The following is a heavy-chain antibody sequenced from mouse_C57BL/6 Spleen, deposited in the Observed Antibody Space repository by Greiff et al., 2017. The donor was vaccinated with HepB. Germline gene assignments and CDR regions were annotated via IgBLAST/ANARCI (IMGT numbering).Heavy chain of an antibody. D-gene: IGHD2-3*01. V-gene: IGHV5-4*01. Sequence: EVKVVASGGGLVKPGGSLKLSCAASGFTFSSYAMSWVRQTPEKRLEWVATISDGGSYTYYPDNVKGRFTISRDNAKNNLYLQMSHLKSEDTAMYYCARDRGYSSYYFDYWGQGTTLTVSS. CDR1: GFTFSSYA. CDR3: ARDRGYSSYYFDY. CDR2: ISDGGSYT. J-gene: IGHJ2*01.